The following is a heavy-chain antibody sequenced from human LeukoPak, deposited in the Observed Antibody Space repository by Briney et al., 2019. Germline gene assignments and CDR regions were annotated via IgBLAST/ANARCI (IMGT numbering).Heavy chain of an antibody. CDR1: GGSISSNTDY. Sequence: SETLSLTCTVSGGSISSNTDYWGWIRQPPGKGLEWIGSMYYSGSTYYNPSLKSRVTMSVDTSKNRFSLKLRSVTAADTAIYYCARVGDTSGWFDNGPFGHWGQGHLVTVSS. J-gene: IGHJ4*02. CDR2: MYYSGST. D-gene: IGHD6-19*01. CDR3: ARVGDTSGWFDNGPFGH. V-gene: IGHV4-39*07.